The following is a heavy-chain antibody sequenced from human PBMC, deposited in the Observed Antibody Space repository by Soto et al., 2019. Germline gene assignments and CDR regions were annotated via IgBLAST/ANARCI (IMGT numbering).Heavy chain of an antibody. CDR1: GDSVSSNSSS. CDR3: VRLRGNSWLDS. Sequence: SQTLSLTCAISGDSVSSNSSSWNWIRPSPSRGLEWLGRTYYRSKWKTDYAESVQGRITINADTSKNQLSLQLNSVTPDDTAVYYCVRLRGNSWLDSWGQGIRVTVSS. CDR2: TYYRSKWKT. V-gene: IGHV6-1*01. J-gene: IGHJ5*01.